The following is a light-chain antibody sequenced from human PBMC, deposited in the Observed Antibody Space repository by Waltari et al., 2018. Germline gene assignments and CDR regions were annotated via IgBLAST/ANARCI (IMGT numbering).Light chain of an antibody. CDR3: QQYENLPLT. Sequence: DIQMTQSPSSLSASVGDRVTITCQASRDITNYLNWYQQKPGKAPKLLIYDASNLETGVPTRFSGSGSGTDFTFTISSLQPEDIATYYCQQYENLPLTFGGGTK. CDR2: DAS. CDR1: RDITNY. J-gene: IGKJ4*01. V-gene: IGKV1-33*01.